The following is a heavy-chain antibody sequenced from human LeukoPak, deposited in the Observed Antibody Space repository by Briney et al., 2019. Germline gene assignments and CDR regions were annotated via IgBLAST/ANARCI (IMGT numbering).Heavy chain of an antibody. CDR1: GFTFRSFW. CDR3: AREPSYYYYYTDV. CDR2: IKQDGSER. V-gene: IGHV3-7*01. Sequence: PGGSLRLSCAASGFTFRSFWMSWVRQAPGKGLEWVANIKQDGSERYYMDSVKGRFTISRDNAKNSLYLRLSSLRAEDTAVYYCAREPSYYYYYTDVWGKGTTVTVSS. J-gene: IGHJ6*03.